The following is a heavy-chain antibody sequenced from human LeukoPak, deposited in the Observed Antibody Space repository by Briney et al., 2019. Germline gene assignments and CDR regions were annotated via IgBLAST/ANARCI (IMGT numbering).Heavy chain of an antibody. J-gene: IGHJ4*02. V-gene: IGHV2-70*04. CDR2: IDWDDDK. CDR3: ARMGTTTSTYFFDY. Sequence: SGPTLVNPTQTLTLTCTFSGFSLSTSGMRVSWIRQPPGKALEWLARIDWDDDKFYSTSLRTRLTISKDTSKSQVVLTPTNMDPVDTATYYRARMGTTTSTYFFDYWGQGTLVTVPS. D-gene: IGHD4-11*01. CDR1: GFSLSTSGMR.